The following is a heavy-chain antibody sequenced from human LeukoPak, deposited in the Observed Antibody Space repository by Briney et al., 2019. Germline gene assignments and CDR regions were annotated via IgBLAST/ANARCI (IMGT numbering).Heavy chain of an antibody. CDR2: ISGSGGST. CDR1: GFPFNSYA. J-gene: IGHJ6*03. CDR3: AKSRGYFDWSGYYYYMDV. D-gene: IGHD3-9*01. Sequence: GGSLRLSCAASGFPFNSYAMNWVRQAPGKGLEWVSAISGSGGSTYYTDSVKGRFTISRDNSKNTLYLQMNSLRAEDTAVYYCAKSRGYFDWSGYYYYMDVWGKGTTVTISS. V-gene: IGHV3-23*01.